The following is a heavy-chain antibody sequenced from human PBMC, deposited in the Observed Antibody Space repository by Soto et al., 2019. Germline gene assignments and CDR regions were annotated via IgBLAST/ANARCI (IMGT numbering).Heavy chain of an antibody. Sequence: QVQLQESCPGRVRPSQTLSLTCTVSGDSISSGFYYWTWIRQHPQKGLEWIGYIYSRGNTYYSPSFKSRVEMAVDSSQNLFSLRLTSVTAADTAVYYWASARPGSYFVLEHWGQGTPVTVSS. J-gene: IGHJ1*01. CDR3: ASARPGSYFVLEH. D-gene: IGHD3-10*01. V-gene: IGHV4-31*03. CDR1: GDSISSGFYY. CDR2: IYSRGNT.